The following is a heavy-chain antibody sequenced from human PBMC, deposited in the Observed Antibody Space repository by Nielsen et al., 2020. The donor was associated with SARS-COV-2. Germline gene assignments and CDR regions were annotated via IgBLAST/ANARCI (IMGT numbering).Heavy chain of an antibody. V-gene: IGHV4-59*01. CDR1: GGSFSGYY. D-gene: IGHD4-17*01. CDR3: ARGRGTVTY. Sequence: SETLSLTCAVYGGSFSGYYWSWIRQPPGKGLEWIGYIYYSGSTNYNPSLKSRVTISVDTSRNQFSLKLSSVTAADTAVYYCARGRGTVTYWGQGTLVTVSS. CDR2: IYYSGST. J-gene: IGHJ4*02.